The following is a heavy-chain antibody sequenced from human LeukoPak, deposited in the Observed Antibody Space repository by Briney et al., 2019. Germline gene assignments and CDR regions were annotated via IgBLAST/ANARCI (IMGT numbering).Heavy chain of an antibody. D-gene: IGHD3-3*01. J-gene: IGHJ4*02. Sequence: PSETLSLTCAVYGGSFSGYYWSWIRQPPGKGPEWIGEINHSGSTNYNPSLKSRVTISVDTSKNQFSLKLSSVTAADTAVYYCARRILRFLEWSRPFDYWGQGTLVTVSS. CDR3: ARRILRFLEWSRPFDY. V-gene: IGHV4-34*01. CDR2: INHSGST. CDR1: GGSFSGYY.